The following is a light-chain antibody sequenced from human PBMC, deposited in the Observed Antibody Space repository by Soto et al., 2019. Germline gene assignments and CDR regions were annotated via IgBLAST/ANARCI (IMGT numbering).Light chain of an antibody. Sequence: VVVIESHATLSVSPGETATLYCRASQSLSNSEVAWYQQKPGQAPRLLIYGASSRATGIPDRFSGSGSGTDFTLTISRLEPEDSAVYCCQQHGTTFGQGTRLEIK. CDR1: QSLSNSE. J-gene: IGKJ5*01. CDR3: QQHGTT. V-gene: IGKV3-20*01. CDR2: GAS.